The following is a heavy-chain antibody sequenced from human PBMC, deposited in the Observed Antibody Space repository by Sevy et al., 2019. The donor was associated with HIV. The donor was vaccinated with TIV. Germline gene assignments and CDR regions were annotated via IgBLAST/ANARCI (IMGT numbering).Heavy chain of an antibody. CDR1: GFTFSSYW. CDR3: ARLSYDFWSGYYFDY. Sequence: GGSLRLSCAASGFTFSSYWMSWVRQAPGKGLEWVANIKQDGSEKYYVDSVKGRFTISRDNAKNSLYLQMNSLRAEDTAVYYCARLSYDFWSGYYFDYWGQRTLVTVSS. J-gene: IGHJ4*02. D-gene: IGHD3-3*01. CDR2: IKQDGSEK. V-gene: IGHV3-7*01.